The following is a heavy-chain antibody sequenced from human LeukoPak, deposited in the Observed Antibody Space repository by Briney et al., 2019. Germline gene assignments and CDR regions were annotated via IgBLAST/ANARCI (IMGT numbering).Heavy chain of an antibody. CDR1: GGSISSGGYY. V-gene: IGHV4-30-2*01. Sequence: TLCLTCTVSGGSISSGGYYWSWIRQPPVKGVEWIGYIYHSGSTYYNPSLKSRVTISVDRSKNQFSLKLSSVTAADTAVYYCATYGGAGRNYFDYWGQGTLVTVSS. CDR2: IYHSGST. D-gene: IGHD3-10*01. J-gene: IGHJ4*02. CDR3: ATYGGAGRNYFDY.